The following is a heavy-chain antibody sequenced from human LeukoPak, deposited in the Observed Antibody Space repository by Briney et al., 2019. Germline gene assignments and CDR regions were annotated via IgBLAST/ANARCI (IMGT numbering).Heavy chain of an antibody. CDR3: AKDMGADCGGDCSQDY. J-gene: IGHJ4*02. CDR1: GFTFDDYA. V-gene: IGHV3-9*01. D-gene: IGHD2-21*01. Sequence: GGSLRLSCAASGFTFDDYAMHWVRQAPGKGLEWVSGISWNSGRKGYADSVKGRFTISRDNAKNSLYLQMNSLRAEDTALYYCAKDMGADCGGDCSQDYWGQGTLVTVSS. CDR2: ISWNSGRK.